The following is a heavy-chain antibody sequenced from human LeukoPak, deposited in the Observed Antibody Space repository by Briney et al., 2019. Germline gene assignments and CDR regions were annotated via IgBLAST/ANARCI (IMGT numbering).Heavy chain of an antibody. CDR2: ISSSDNTI. Sequence: PGGSLRLSCAASGFTFSSYAMSWVRQAPGKGLEWVSGISSSDNTIHYADSVKGRFTISRDNAKNSLYLEMNSLRDEDTAVYYCARVHRGYSYGRLDYWGQGTLVTVSS. CDR3: ARVHRGYSYGRLDY. V-gene: IGHV3-48*02. D-gene: IGHD5-18*01. J-gene: IGHJ4*02. CDR1: GFTFSSYA.